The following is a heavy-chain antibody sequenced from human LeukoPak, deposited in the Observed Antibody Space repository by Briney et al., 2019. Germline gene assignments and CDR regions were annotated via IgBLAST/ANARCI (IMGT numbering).Heavy chain of an antibody. CDR2: ISGSGVST. CDR3: ARDSRGIQLWRRIDY. V-gene: IGHV3-23*01. CDR1: GFTFSSFG. Sequence: GGSLRLSCLASGFTFSSFGMSWVRQAPGKGLEWVSAISGSGVSTYYADSVKGRFTISRDNSKNSLYLQMNSLRAEDTAVYYCARDSRGIQLWRRIDYWGQGTLVTVSS. D-gene: IGHD5-18*01. J-gene: IGHJ4*02.